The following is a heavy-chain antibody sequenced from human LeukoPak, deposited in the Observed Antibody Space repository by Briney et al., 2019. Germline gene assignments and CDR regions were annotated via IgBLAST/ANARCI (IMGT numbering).Heavy chain of an antibody. V-gene: IGHV3-23*01. CDR3: AGRNYGSGSHYNY. CDR2: IISAGST. Sequence: PGGSLSLSCAATGFTLSNNTMAWVRQAPGKGLEWVSTIISAGSTYYADSVKGRFTFSRDNSKNTLYLQMNSLRAGDTAVYYCAGRNYGSGSHYNYWGQGALVTVSS. CDR1: GFTLSNNT. D-gene: IGHD3-10*01. J-gene: IGHJ4*02.